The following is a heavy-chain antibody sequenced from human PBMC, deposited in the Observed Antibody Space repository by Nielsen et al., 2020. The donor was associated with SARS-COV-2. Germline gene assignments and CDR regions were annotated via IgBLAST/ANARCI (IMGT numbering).Heavy chain of an antibody. CDR2: IYHSGST. CDR1: GGSISSSNW. J-gene: IGHJ5*02. V-gene: IGHV4-4*02. Sequence: SETLSLTCAVSGGSISSSNWWSWVRQPPGKGLEWIGEIYHSGSTNYNPSLKSRVTISVDKSKNQFSLKLSSVTAADTAVYYCARSSLAAVRGLNWFDPWGQGTLVTVSS. D-gene: IGHD3-16*01. CDR3: ARSSLAAVRGLNWFDP.